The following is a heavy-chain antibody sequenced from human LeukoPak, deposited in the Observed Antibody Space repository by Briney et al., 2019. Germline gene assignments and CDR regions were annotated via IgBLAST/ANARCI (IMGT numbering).Heavy chain of an antibody. V-gene: IGHV1-3*01. J-gene: IGHJ4*02. CDR2: INAGNGNT. CDR1: GGTFSSYA. Sequence: ASVKVSCKASGGTFSSYAISWVRQAPGQRLEWMGWINAGNGNTKYSQKFQGRVTITRDTSASTAYMELSSLRSEDTAVYYCARYLPADYFDYWGQGTLVTVSS. D-gene: IGHD6-25*01. CDR3: ARYLPADYFDY.